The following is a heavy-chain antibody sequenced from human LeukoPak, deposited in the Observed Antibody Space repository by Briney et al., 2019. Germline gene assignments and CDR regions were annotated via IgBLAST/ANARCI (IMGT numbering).Heavy chain of an antibody. J-gene: IGHJ6*03. CDR2: INHSGST. Sequence: SETLSLTCAVYGGSFIGFHWNWIRQPPGKGLEWIGDINHSGSTNYNPSLTSRVTISVDTSKNQFSLKLSSVTAADTAVYYCARVRLGFGTMQGFNYYYYYMDVWGKGTTVTISS. CDR3: ARVRLGFGTMQGFNYYYYYMDV. D-gene: IGHD3-10*01. CDR1: GGSFIGFH. V-gene: IGHV4-34*01.